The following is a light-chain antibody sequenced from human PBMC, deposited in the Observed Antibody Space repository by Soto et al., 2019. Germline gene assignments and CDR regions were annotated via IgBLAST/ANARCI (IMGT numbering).Light chain of an antibody. CDR1: QGISSA. CDR2: DAS. V-gene: IGKV1D-13*01. CDR3: QQFNNYPIT. J-gene: IGKJ5*01. Sequence: AIQLTQSPSSLSASVGDRVTITCRASQGISSALAWYQQKPGKVPKLLIYDASSLESGVPSRFIVSGSGTDFTLTISSLQPEDFATYYCQQFNNYPITFGQGTRLEIK.